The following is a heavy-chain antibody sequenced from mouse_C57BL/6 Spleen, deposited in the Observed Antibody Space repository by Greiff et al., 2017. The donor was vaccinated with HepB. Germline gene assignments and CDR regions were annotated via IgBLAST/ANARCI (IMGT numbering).Heavy chain of an antibody. D-gene: IGHD1-1*01. V-gene: IGHV1-39*01. J-gene: IGHJ4*01. CDR3: ARENGSSYEDYAMDY. CDR1: GYSFTDYN. Sequence: VQLQQSGPELVKPGASVKISCKASGYSFTDYNMNWVKQSNGKSLEWIGVINPNYGTTSYNQKFKGKATLTVDQSTSTAYMQLNSLTSEDSAVYYCARENGSSYEDYAMDYWGQGTSVTVSS. CDR2: INPNYGTT.